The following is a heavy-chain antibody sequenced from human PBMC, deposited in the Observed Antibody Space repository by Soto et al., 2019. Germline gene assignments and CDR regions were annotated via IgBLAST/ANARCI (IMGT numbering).Heavy chain of an antibody. CDR2: INHSGST. V-gene: IGHV4-34*01. Sequence: SETLSLTCAVYGGSFSGYYWSWIRQPPGKGLEWIGEINHSGSTNYNPTLKSRVTISVDTSKNQFSLKLSSVTAADTAVYYCARSRSSGWYQTYWGQGTLVTVSS. J-gene: IGHJ4*02. D-gene: IGHD6-19*01. CDR3: ARSRSSGWYQTY. CDR1: GGSFSGYY.